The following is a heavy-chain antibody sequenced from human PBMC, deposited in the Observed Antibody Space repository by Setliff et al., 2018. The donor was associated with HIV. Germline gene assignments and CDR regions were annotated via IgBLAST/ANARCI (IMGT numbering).Heavy chain of an antibody. J-gene: IGHJ4*02. Sequence: GASVKVSCKASGGTFSSYAISWVRQAPGQGLEWMGGIIPIFGTANYAQKFQGRVTITSDTSISTAYMELSSLRSEDTAVYYCARGSGFIEAAGTDYWGQGTLVTVS. CDR3: ARGSGFIEAAGTDY. CDR1: GGTFSSYA. V-gene: IGHV1-69*05. CDR2: IIPIFGTA. D-gene: IGHD6-13*01.